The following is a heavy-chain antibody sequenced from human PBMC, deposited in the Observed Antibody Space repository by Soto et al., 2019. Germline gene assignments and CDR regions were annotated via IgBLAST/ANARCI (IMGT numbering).Heavy chain of an antibody. D-gene: IGHD3-3*01. J-gene: IGHJ4*02. CDR1: GGSFSGYY. CDR2: INHSGST. Sequence: QVQLQQWGAGLLKPSETLSLTCAVYGGSFSGYYWSWIRQPPGKGLEWIGEINHSGSTNYNPSLKSRVNLSVDTSKNQFSLKLSSVTAADTAVYYCARAHYDFWSGPHHYYDYWGQGHLVTVSS. V-gene: IGHV4-34*01. CDR3: ARAHYDFWSGPHHYYDY.